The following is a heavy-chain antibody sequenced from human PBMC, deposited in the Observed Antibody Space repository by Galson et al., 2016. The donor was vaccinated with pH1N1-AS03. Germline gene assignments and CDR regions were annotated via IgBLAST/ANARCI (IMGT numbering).Heavy chain of an antibody. D-gene: IGHD1-26*01. V-gene: IGHV4-39*02. CDR2: IYYSGNS. CDR3: AREGHGGRYRTDAFDI. J-gene: IGHJ3*02. CDR1: GGSISSRDHY. Sequence: ETLSLTCTVSGGSISSRDHYWVWIRQTPGKGLEWIGHIYYSGNSYYNPSLKSRVNFSVDTSKNQFSLKLASVTAADTAVYYCAREGHGGRYRTDAFDIWGQGTMVTVSS.